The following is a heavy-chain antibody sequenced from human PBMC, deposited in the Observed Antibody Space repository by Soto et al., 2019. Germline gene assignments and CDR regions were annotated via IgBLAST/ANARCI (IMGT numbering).Heavy chain of an antibody. Sequence: SLRLSCTASGFTFGDYAMSWVRQAPGKGLEWVGFIRSKAYGGTTEYAASVKGRFTISRDDSKSIAYLQMNSLKTEDTAVYYCTRGYFDWLLYSYYYYGMDVWGQGTTVTVSS. CDR3: TRGYFDWLLYSYYYYGMDV. J-gene: IGHJ6*02. CDR1: GFTFGDYA. CDR2: IRSKAYGGTT. D-gene: IGHD3-9*01. V-gene: IGHV3-49*04.